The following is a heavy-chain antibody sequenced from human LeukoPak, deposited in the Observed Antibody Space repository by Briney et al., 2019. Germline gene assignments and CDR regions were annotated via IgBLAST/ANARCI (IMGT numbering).Heavy chain of an antibody. J-gene: IGHJ5*02. CDR3: ARGPTGYQLNLMGFLDP. Sequence: PSETLSLTCSVSGGSISSYYWNWIRQPPGKGLEWIGYIYYSGSTNYNPSLKSRVTISVDTSKNQFSLKLSSVTAADTAVYYCARGPTGYQLNLMGFLDPWGQGTLVTVSS. CDR1: GGSISSYY. CDR2: IYYSGST. D-gene: IGHD2-2*01. V-gene: IGHV4-59*08.